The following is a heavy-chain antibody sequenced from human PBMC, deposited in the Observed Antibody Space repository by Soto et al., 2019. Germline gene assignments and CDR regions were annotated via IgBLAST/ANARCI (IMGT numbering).Heavy chain of an antibody. CDR1: GGSISSYY. CDR2: IHYSGST. CDR3: ARGSRYSDSSGYYQNFDY. J-gene: IGHJ4*02. D-gene: IGHD3-22*01. V-gene: IGHV4-59*01. Sequence: PSETLSLTCTVSGGSISSYYWSWIRQPPGKGLEWIGSIHYSGSTYYNPSLKSRVTISVATSMNQFSLKLSSVTAADTAVYYCARGSRYSDSSGYYQNFDYWGQGALVTVSS.